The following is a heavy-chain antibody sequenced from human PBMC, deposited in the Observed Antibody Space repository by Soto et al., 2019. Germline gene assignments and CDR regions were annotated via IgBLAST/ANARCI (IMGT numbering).Heavy chain of an antibody. CDR2: ISSSSSTI. Sequence: GGSLRLSCAASGFTFSSYSMNWVRQAPGKGLEWVSYISSSSSTIYYADSVKGRFTISRDNAKNSLYLQMNSLRAEDTAVYYCARDKGDILNYYYYGMDVWGQGTTVTVSS. V-gene: IGHV3-48*01. J-gene: IGHJ6*02. CDR1: GFTFSSYS. D-gene: IGHD3-9*01. CDR3: ARDKGDILNYYYYGMDV.